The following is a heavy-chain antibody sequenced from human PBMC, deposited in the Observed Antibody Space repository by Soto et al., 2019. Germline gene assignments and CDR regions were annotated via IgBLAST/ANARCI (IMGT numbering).Heavy chain of an antibody. V-gene: IGHV1-3*01. CDR1: GYTFTNYA. Sequence: ASVKVSCKASGYTFTNYAMHWVRQAPGQRLEWMGWINAGNGNTKYSQQVQGRVTITRDTSASTAYMELSSLRSEDTAVYYCARGITLPTPLDYWGQGTLVTVSS. J-gene: IGHJ4*02. D-gene: IGHD1-20*01. CDR3: ARGITLPTPLDY. CDR2: INAGNGNT.